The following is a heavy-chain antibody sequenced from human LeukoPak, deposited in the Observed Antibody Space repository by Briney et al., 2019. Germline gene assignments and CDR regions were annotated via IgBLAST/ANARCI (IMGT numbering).Heavy chain of an antibody. D-gene: IGHD1-1*01. J-gene: IGHJ5*02. CDR1: GFSLSSSGVG. Sequence: KSGPTLVNPTQTLTLTCTFSGFSLSSSGVGVGWIRQPPGKALEWLVLIYWDDDKRYSPSLKSRLTITKDTSKNQVVLTMTNMDPVDTATYYCARHNNNWYWFDPWGQGTLVTVSS. CDR3: ARHNNNWYWFDP. CDR2: IYWDDDK. V-gene: IGHV2-5*02.